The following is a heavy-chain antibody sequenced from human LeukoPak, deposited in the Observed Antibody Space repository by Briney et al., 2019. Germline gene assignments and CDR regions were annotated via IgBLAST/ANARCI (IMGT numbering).Heavy chain of an antibody. V-gene: IGHV4-39*01. J-gene: IGHJ6*02. D-gene: IGHD3-3*01. CDR3: ARNFGQNYDFWSGYYYYYGMDV. CDR1: GGSISSSSYY. CDR2: IYYSGST. Sequence: SETLSLTCTVSGGSISSSSYYWGWIRQPPGKGLEWIGSIYYSGSTYYNPSLKSRVTISVDTSKNQFSLKLSSVTAADTAVYYCARNFGQNYDFWSGYYYYYGMDVWGQGTTVTVSS.